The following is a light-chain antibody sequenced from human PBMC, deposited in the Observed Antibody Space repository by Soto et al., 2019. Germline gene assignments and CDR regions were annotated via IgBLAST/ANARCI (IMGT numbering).Light chain of an antibody. CDR3: QQDGYSPWT. Sequence: EIVLTQSPGTLSLSPGERATLSCRASQSVTNSYLAWYQQTPGRAPRLLIYASSSRATGIPDSFSGSGSGTGFILTISSLEPEDFAVYYCQQDGYSPWTFGHGNKVVIK. V-gene: IGKV3-20*01. CDR1: QSVTNSY. CDR2: ASS. J-gene: IGKJ1*01.